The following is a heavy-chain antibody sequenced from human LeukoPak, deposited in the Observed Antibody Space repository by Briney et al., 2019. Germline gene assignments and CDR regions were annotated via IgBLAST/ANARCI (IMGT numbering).Heavy chain of an antibody. Sequence: ASVKVSCKASGYTFTSYGISWVRQAAGQGLEWMGWISAYNGNTNYAQKLQGRVTMTTDTSTSTAYMELRSLRSDDTAVYYCARDPPDYYDSSGSDYWGQGTLVTVSS. CDR1: GYTFTSYG. CDR3: ARDPPDYYDSSGSDY. V-gene: IGHV1-18*01. J-gene: IGHJ4*02. D-gene: IGHD3-22*01. CDR2: ISAYNGNT.